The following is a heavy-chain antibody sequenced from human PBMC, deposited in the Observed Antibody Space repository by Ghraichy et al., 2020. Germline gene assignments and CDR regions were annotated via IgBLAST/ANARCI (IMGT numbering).Heavy chain of an antibody. Sequence: GESLNISCLGSGFSFSGYSMNWVRQSPGKGLEWVSYITSSSRTKSYADSVKGRFTISRDNAQNSLYLQMNSLRDEDMAVYYCARGSRVVRFYYYDGMDVWGQGTMVTVSS. CDR3: ARGSRVVRFYYYDGMDV. D-gene: IGHD4-23*01. CDR1: GFSFSGYS. J-gene: IGHJ6*02. CDR2: ITSSSRTK. V-gene: IGHV3-48*02.